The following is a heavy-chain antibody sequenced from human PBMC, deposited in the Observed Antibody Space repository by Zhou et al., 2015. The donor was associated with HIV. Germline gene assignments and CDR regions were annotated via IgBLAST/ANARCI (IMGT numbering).Heavy chain of an antibody. Sequence: QVQLVQSGAEVKKPGSSVKVSCKASGGTFSSYAISWVRQAPGQGLEWMGCINAGKGNTKYSQKFQGRVTITRDTSASTAYMELSSLRSEDTAIYYCARTLDYGDSGDYWGQGTLVTVSS. CDR3: ARTLDYGDSGDY. CDR2: INAGKGNT. CDR1: GGTFSSYA. D-gene: IGHD4-17*01. V-gene: IGHV1-3*01. J-gene: IGHJ4*02.